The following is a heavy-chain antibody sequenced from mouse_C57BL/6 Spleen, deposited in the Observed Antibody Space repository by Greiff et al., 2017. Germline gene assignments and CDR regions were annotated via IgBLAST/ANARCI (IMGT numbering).Heavy chain of an antibody. CDR1: GYTFTDYE. CDR3: TRRDCYGRCYGD. CDR2: IDPGTGAT. Sequence: QVQLQQSGAELVRPGASVTLSCKASGYTFTDYEMHWVKQTPVHGLEWIGPIDPGTGATDYNEKFKGQATLTADKSSSTAYMQLRSLTSEDSAFYYSTRRDCYGRCYGDWGQGTTLTVSS. J-gene: IGHJ2*01. D-gene: IGHD1-1*01. V-gene: IGHV1-15*01.